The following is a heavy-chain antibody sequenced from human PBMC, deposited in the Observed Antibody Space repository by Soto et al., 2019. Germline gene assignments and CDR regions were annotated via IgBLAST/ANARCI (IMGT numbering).Heavy chain of an antibody. D-gene: IGHD3-22*01. Sequence: SVKVSCKASRVAFSKFIVTWVRQAPGLGLEWMGGIIPIFGTANYAQKFQGRVTITADESTSTAYMELSSLRSEDTAVYYCARAYYDSSGYSDYYGMDVWGQGTTVTVSS. CDR3: ARAYYDSSGYSDYYGMDV. CDR1: RVAFSKFI. J-gene: IGHJ6*02. CDR2: IIPIFGTA. V-gene: IGHV1-69*13.